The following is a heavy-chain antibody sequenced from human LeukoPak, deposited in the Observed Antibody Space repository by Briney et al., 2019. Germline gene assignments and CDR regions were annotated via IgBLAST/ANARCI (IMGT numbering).Heavy chain of an antibody. D-gene: IGHD3-10*01. CDR2: IGGST. J-gene: IGHJ6*03. CDR3: ARNHGSGRDYYYYYMDV. Sequence: ASVKVSCKASGYTFSNYYIHWVRQAPGQGLEWMGIIGGSTNYAQKFQGRVTMTRDTSTSTVYMELSSLRSEDTAVYYCARNHGSGRDYYYYYMDVWGKGTTVTISS. V-gene: IGHV1-46*01. CDR1: GYTFSNYY.